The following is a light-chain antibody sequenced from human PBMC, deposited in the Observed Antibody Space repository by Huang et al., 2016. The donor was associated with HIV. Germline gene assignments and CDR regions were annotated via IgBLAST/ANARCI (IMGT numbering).Light chain of an antibody. CDR3: QQYGSSPWT. CDR1: QSVRSTY. CDR2: GAS. Sequence: EIVLTQSPGTLSLSPGERPTLSCRASQSVRSTYLAWYQQKPGQAPRLRIYGASSRATGIPDRFSGSGSGTDFTLTISRLEAEDFAVYYCQQYGSSPWTFGQGTKVEIK. V-gene: IGKV3-20*01. J-gene: IGKJ1*01.